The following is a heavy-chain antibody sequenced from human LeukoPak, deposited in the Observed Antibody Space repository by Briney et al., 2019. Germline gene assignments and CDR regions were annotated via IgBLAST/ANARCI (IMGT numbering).Heavy chain of an antibody. D-gene: IGHD4-23*01. CDR2: IDADGSTT. CDR1: GFTFSSSW. Sequence: PGGSLRLSCAASGFTFSSSWMYLVRQAPGKGLVWVSRIDADGSTTNYADSVRGRFTISRDNAKNTLYLQMNSLRTEDTAVYYCTRVLAGTYRGNDYWGQGTLVTVSS. CDR3: TRVLAGTYRGNDY. J-gene: IGHJ4*02. V-gene: IGHV3-74*01.